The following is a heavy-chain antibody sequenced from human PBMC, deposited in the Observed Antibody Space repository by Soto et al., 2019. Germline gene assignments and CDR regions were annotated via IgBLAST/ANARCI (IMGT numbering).Heavy chain of an antibody. D-gene: IGHD3-3*01. CDR1: GFSLSTSGVG. CDR2: IYWNDDK. V-gene: IGHV2-5*01. CDR3: AHIAERITIFGVVIPRYYFDY. J-gene: IGHJ4*02. Sequence: SGPTLVNPTQTLTLTCTFSGFSLSTSGVGVGWIRQPPGKALEWLALIYWNDDKRYSPSLKSRLTITKDTSKNQVVLTMTNMDPVDTATYYCAHIAERITIFGVVIPRYYFDYWSQGTLVTVSS.